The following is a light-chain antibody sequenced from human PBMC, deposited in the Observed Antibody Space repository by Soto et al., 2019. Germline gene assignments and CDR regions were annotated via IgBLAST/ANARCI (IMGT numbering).Light chain of an antibody. CDR1: QSVSSSY. J-gene: IGKJ1*01. CDR2: GAS. V-gene: IGKV3-20*01. Sequence: EIVLTQSPGTLSLSPGERATLSFRASQSVSSSYLAWYQQKPGQAPRLLIYGASSRATGIPDRFSGSGSGTDFTLTISRLEPEDFAVYYCQQYKTLGQGTKVEIK. CDR3: QQYKT.